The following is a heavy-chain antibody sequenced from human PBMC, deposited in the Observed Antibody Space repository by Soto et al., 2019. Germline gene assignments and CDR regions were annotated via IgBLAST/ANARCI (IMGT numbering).Heavy chain of an antibody. CDR3: ARGLTMIVAFDH. Sequence: RQHPGKGLEWIGYIYYSGSTYYNPSLKSRVTISVDTSKNQFSLKLSSVTAADTAVYYCARGLTMIVAFDHWGKGNLVTGSS. J-gene: IGHJ4*02. CDR2: IYYSGST. D-gene: IGHD3-22*01. V-gene: IGHV4-31*02.